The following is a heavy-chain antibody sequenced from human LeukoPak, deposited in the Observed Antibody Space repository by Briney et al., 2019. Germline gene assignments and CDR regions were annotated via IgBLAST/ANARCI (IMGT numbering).Heavy chain of an antibody. Sequence: PGGSLRLSCAASGFTFSSYAMRWVRQAPGKGLEWVSAISGSDGSTYYADSVKGRFTISRDNSKNTLYLQMNSLRAEDTAVYYCAKESKALRYFDWSGDAFDIWGQGTMVTVSS. CDR1: GFTFSSYA. CDR2: ISGSDGST. J-gene: IGHJ3*02. V-gene: IGHV3-23*01. CDR3: AKESKALRYFDWSGDAFDI. D-gene: IGHD3-9*01.